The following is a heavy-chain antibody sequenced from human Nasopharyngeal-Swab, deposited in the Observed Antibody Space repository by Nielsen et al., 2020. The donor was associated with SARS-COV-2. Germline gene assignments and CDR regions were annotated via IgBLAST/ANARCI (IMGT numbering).Heavy chain of an antibody. V-gene: IGHV5-10-1*01. Sequence: GGSLRLPREGSGYSFSNYWISWVRQVPGKGLEWMGKFDPSDSYTVYSPSLRGHVTISVDRSISTAYLQRSSLKASDTAMYYCARQNTNYFGSGDYHGAFDIWGQGTMVTVSS. CDR1: GYSFSNYW. D-gene: IGHD3-10*01. CDR3: ARQNTNYFGSGDYHGAFDI. J-gene: IGHJ3*02. CDR2: FDPSDSYT.